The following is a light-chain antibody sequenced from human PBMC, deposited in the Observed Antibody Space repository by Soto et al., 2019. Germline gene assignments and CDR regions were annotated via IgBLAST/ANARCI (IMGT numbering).Light chain of an antibody. CDR3: GTWDSSLSAKV. CDR1: GSNIGNNY. Sequence: QSVLTQPPSVSAAPGHKVTISCSGSGSNIGNNYVSWYQQLPGTAPKLLIYENNKRPSGIPDRFSGSKSGTSATLGITGLQTGDEADYYCGTWDSSLSAKVFGTGTKVTVL. V-gene: IGLV1-51*02. CDR2: ENN. J-gene: IGLJ1*01.